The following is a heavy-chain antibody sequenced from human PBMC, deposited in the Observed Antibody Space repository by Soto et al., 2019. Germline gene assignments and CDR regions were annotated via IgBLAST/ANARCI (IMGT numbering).Heavy chain of an antibody. V-gene: IGHV4-39*01. D-gene: IGHD5-18*01. Sequence: KTSETLSLTCTVSGGSISSSSYYWGWIRQPPGKGLEWIGSIYYSGSTYYNPSLKSRVTISVDTSRNQFSLKLSSVTAADTAVYYCARHTEDTAMVKRVDYYYYGMDVWGQGTTVHRLL. CDR1: GGSISSSSYY. CDR2: IYYSGST. CDR3: ARHTEDTAMVKRVDYYYYGMDV. J-gene: IGHJ6*02.